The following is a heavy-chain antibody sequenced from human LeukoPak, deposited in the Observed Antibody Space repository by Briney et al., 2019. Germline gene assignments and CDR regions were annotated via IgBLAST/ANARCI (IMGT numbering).Heavy chain of an antibody. CDR1: GYTFTSYA. Sequence: ASVKVSCKASGYTFTSYAMHWVRQAPGQRLEWMGWINAGNGNTKYSQKFQGRVTITRDTSASTAYMELSSLRSEDTAVYYCARDHGGIAVAGNLYYYYYHGMVVWGQGTTVTVSS. CDR2: INAGNGNT. D-gene: IGHD6-19*01. J-gene: IGHJ6*02. V-gene: IGHV1-3*01. CDR3: ARDHGGIAVAGNLYYYYYHGMVV.